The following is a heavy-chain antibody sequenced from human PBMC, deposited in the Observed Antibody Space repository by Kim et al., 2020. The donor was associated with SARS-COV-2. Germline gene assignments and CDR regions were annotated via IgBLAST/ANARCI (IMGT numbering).Heavy chain of an antibody. D-gene: IGHD2-2*01. CDR3: ARGPPIYCSSTSCYGPGFDP. CDR1: GGSISSGGYY. J-gene: IGHJ5*02. CDR2: IYYSGST. Sequence: SETLSLTCTVSGGSISSGGYYWSWIRQHPGKGLEWIGYIYYSGSTYYNPSLKSRVTISVDTSKNQFSLKLSSVTAADTAVYYCARGPPIYCSSTSCYGPGFDPWGQGTLVTVSS. V-gene: IGHV4-31*03.